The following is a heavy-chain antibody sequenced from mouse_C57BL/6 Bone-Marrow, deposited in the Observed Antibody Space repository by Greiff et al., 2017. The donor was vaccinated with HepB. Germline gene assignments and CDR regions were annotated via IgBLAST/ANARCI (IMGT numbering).Heavy chain of an antibody. CDR2: IWWDDDK. Sequence: QVTLKVSGPGILQPSQTLSLTCSFSGFSLSTFGMGVGWIRQPSGKGLEWLAHIWWDDDKYYNPALKSRLTISKDTSKNQVFLKIANVDTADTATYYCARDRESITTVVASLDVWGTGTTLTVSS. J-gene: IGHJ1*03. CDR3: ARDRESITTVVASLDV. V-gene: IGHV8-8*01. CDR1: GFSLSTFGMG. D-gene: IGHD1-1*01.